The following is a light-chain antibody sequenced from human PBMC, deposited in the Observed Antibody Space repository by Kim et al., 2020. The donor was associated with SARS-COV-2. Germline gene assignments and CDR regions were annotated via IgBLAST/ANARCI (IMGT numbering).Light chain of an antibody. CDR3: QAWDSSTAGV. Sequence: SYELTQPPSVSVSPGQTASITCSGDKLGDKYACWYQQKPGQSPVMVIYQDSKRPSGIPERFSGSNSGNTATLPIRGTQAMDEADYYCQAWDSSTAGVFGGGTQLTVL. V-gene: IGLV3-1*01. CDR2: QDS. J-gene: IGLJ3*02. CDR1: KLGDKY.